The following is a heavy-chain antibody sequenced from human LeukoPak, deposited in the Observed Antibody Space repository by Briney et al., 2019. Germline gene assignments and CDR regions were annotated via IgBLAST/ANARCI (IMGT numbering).Heavy chain of an antibody. CDR2: LSRGGATT. CDR3: AKEQRIRHCSEGVCMEGYYFDY. CDR1: GFNFNMFA. Sequence: PGGSLRLSCTGSGFNFNMFAMDWVRQPPGQGLEWVSGLSRGGATTNYADSVKGRFTISRDKSKNMVILQMNSLRPEDTAVYYCAKEQRIRHCSEGVCMEGYYFDYWGQGTLVTVSS. D-gene: IGHD2-8*01. V-gene: IGHV3-23*01. J-gene: IGHJ4*02.